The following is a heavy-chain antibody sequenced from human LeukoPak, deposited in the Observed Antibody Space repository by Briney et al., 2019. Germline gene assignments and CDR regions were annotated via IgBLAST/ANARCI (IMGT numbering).Heavy chain of an antibody. CDR2: ISSSRCYI. J-gene: IGHJ6*03. V-gene: IGHV3-21*01. CDR1: GFTFSSYS. D-gene: IGHD3-10*01. Sequence: GGSLRLSCAASGFTFSSYSMNWVRQAPGKGLEWVSSISSSRCYIYYADSVKGRFTISRDNAKNSLYLQMNSLRAADTAVYYCARVDSGSYYNYYSYMDVWGKGNTVTVSS. CDR3: ARVDSGSYYNYYSYMDV.